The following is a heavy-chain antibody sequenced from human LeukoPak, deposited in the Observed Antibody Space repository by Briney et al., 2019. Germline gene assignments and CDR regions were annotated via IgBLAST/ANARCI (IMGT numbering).Heavy chain of an antibody. CDR1: GFTFSSYS. CDR3: ASGLSGDYVPNWFDL. V-gene: IGHV3-21*01. Sequence: GGSLRLSCAASGFTFSSYSMNWVRQAPGKGLEWGSSINNSSSNIYYADSEKGRLTISRDNAKNSLYLQMNSLRAEDTAVYYCASGLSGDYVPNWFDLWGQGTLVTVSS. CDR2: INNSSSNI. J-gene: IGHJ5*02. D-gene: IGHD4-17*01.